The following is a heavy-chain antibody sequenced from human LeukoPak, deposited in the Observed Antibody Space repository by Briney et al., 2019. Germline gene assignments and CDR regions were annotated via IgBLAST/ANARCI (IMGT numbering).Heavy chain of an antibody. Sequence: GASVKVSCKASGYTFTGYYMDWVRQAPGQGLEWMGWINPNSGGTNYAQKFQGRVTMTRDTSISTAYMELNRLRSDDTAVYYCARDHHGGLLWFGEVSANYYYYMDVWGKGTTVTISS. D-gene: IGHD3-10*01. J-gene: IGHJ6*03. CDR1: GYTFTGYY. CDR2: INPNSGGT. V-gene: IGHV1-2*02. CDR3: ARDHHGGLLWFGEVSANYYYYMDV.